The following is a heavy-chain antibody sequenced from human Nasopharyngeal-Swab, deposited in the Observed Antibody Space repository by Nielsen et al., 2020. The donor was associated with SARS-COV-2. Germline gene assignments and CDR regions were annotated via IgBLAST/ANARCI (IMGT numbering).Heavy chain of an antibody. CDR1: GYSFTSYW. D-gene: IGHD1-26*01. Sequence: GGSLRLSCKGSGYSFTSYWIGWVRQMPGKGLEWMGVIYPGDSDTRYSPSFQGQVTISADKSISTAYLQWSSLKASDTAMYYFSRGNYNPDYWGQGTLVTVSS. CDR3: SRGNYNPDY. J-gene: IGHJ4*02. V-gene: IGHV5-51*01. CDR2: IYPGDSDT.